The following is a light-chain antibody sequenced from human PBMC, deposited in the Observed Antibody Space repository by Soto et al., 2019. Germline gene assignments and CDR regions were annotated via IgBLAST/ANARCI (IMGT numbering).Light chain of an antibody. CDR1: QSLLHSNGYNY. J-gene: IGKJ1*01. V-gene: IGKV2-28*01. Sequence: DIVMTQSPLSLPVTPGEPASISCRSSQSLLHSNGYNYLDWYLQKPGQSPQLLIYLGSNRASGVPDRFSGSGSGTDFTLKISRVEAEDVGVYYCMQALQTPPTSGQGTKVDIK. CDR2: LGS. CDR3: MQALQTPPT.